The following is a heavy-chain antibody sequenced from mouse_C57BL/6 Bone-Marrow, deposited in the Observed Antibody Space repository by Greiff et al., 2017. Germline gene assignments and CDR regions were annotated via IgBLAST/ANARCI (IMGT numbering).Heavy chain of an antibody. CDR3: ERGWLLRLYYAMDY. CDR2: INPSNGGT. CDR1: GYTFTSYW. D-gene: IGHD2-3*01. J-gene: IGHJ4*01. V-gene: IGHV1-53*01. Sequence: QVQLQQPGTELVKPGASVKLSCTASGYTFTSYWMHWVKQTPGQGLEWIGNINPSNGGTNYNEKFKSKATLTIDRASSTAYMLLRSLTSEDSAVYYCERGWLLRLYYAMDYWGQGTSVTVSS.